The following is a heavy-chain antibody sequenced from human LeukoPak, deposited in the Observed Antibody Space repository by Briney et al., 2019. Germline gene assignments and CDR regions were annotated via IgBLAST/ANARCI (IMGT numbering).Heavy chain of an antibody. CDR2: IYSSGST. CDR3: ARTPSRWDPFDY. V-gene: IGHV4-39*07. Sequence: SETLSLTCTVSGVSISSSSYYWGWIRQPPGKGLEWIGSIYSSGSTYYNSSLKSRVIISLDTSKNQFSLKLSSVTAADTAVYYCARTPSRWDPFDYWGQGTLVTVTS. D-gene: IGHD1-26*01. J-gene: IGHJ4*02. CDR1: GVSISSSSYY.